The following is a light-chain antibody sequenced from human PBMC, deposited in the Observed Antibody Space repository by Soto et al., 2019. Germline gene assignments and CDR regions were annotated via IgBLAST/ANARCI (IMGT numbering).Light chain of an antibody. CDR1: ESVSTN. Sequence: EIVMTQSPATLSLSPGERATLSCRASESVSTNLAWYQQKAGQAPRLLIYGASTRATGIPARFSGSGSGTEFTLTISSLQPDDSATYYCQQSNTFWTFGQGTKVDIK. CDR2: GAS. J-gene: IGKJ1*01. V-gene: IGKV3-15*01. CDR3: QQSNTFWT.